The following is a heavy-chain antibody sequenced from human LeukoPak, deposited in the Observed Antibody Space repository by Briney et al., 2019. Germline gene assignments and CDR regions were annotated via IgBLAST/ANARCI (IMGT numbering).Heavy chain of an antibody. CDR2: INPSGGST. CDR3: ARVNRILKSRYCSSTSCSFGLQH. CDR1: GYTFTSYY. D-gene: IGHD2-2*01. J-gene: IGHJ1*01. Sequence: ASVKVSSKASGYTFTSYYMHWVRQAPGQGLEWMGIINPSGGSTSYAQKFQGRVTMTRDASTSTVYMELSSLRSEDTAVYYCARVNRILKSRYCSSTSCSFGLQHWGQGTLVTVSS. V-gene: IGHV1-46*01.